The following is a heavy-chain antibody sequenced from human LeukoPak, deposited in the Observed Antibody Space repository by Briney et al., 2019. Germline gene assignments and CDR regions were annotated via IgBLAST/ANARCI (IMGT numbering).Heavy chain of an antibody. CDR1: GFTFSSYS. CDR3: AELGITMIGGV. Sequence: HPGGSLRPFCAASGFTFSSYSMNWVRRAPGKGLEWVSHISTGSSTIYYADSVKGRFTISRDNAKNSLYLQMNSLRAEDTAVYSCAELGITMIGGVWGKGTTVTISS. V-gene: IGHV3-48*01. CDR2: ISTGSSTI. D-gene: IGHD3-10*02. J-gene: IGHJ6*04.